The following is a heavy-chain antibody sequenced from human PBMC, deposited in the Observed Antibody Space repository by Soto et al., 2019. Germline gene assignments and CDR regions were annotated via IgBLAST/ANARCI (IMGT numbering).Heavy chain of an antibody. V-gene: IGHV4-30-4*01. D-gene: IGHD3-22*01. CDR3: ARMSYFYDKWYFDL. CDR1: GASINNNDYY. CDR2: VYYSGNT. J-gene: IGHJ2*01. Sequence: QLQESGPGLVKPSQTLSLTCTVSGASINNNDYYWSWIRQTPGKGLEWIGYVYYSGNTDYIPSLKSRLSMSIDKSQNQFTLKLNSVTAADTATYYCARMSYFYDKWYFDLWGRGTLVTVSS.